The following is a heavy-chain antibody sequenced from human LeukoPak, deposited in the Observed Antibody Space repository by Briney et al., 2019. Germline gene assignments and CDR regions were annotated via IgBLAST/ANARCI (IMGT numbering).Heavy chain of an antibody. CDR2: IYPGDSDT. J-gene: IGHJ5*02. Sequence: HGESLKISCKGSGYSFTSYWIGWVRQMPGKGLEWMGIIYPGDSDTRYSPSLQGQVTISADKSISTAYLQWSSLKASDTAMYYCARRVIAAAGHNWFDLWGQGTLVTVSS. D-gene: IGHD6-13*01. CDR3: ARRVIAAAGHNWFDL. CDR1: GYSFTSYW. V-gene: IGHV5-51*01.